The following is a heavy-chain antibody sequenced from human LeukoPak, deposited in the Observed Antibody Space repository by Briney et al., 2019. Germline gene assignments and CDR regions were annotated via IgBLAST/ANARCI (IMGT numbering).Heavy chain of an antibody. CDR3: ARVVKSGRSYYFDY. D-gene: IGHD3-3*01. Sequence: ETLSLTCAVYGGSFSGYYWSWIRQPPGKGLEWVANIKEDGSEKYYVDSVQGRFTISRDNAKTSLYLQMNSLRVEDTAVYYCARVVKSGRSYYFDYWGQGTLVTVSS. CDR2: IKEDGSEK. V-gene: IGHV3-7*01. CDR1: GGSFSGYY. J-gene: IGHJ4*02.